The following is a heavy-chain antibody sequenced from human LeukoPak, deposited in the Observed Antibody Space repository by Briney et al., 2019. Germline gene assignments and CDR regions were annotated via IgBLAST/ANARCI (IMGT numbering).Heavy chain of an antibody. D-gene: IGHD2-15*01. CDR1: GYTFSGYY. Sequence: VASVKVSCKASGYTFSGYYMHWVRQAPGQGLEWMGWINPNSGGTNYAQKYQGRVTMTRDTSISTAYMELSRLRSDDTAVYYCARDRGYCSGGSCQNFDYWGQGTLATVSS. V-gene: IGHV1-2*02. CDR3: ARDRGYCSGGSCQNFDY. J-gene: IGHJ4*02. CDR2: INPNSGGT.